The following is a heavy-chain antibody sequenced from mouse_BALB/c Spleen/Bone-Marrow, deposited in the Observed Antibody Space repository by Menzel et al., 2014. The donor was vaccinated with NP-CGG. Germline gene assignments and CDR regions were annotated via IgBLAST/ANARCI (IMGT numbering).Heavy chain of an antibody. J-gene: IGHJ1*01. D-gene: IGHD2-1*01. V-gene: IGHV4-1*02. CDR1: GFDFSSYW. CDR3: ALLGNYGYFDV. Sequence: EVKLMESGGGLVQPGGSLKLSCAASGFDFSSYWMSWVRQAPGKGLEWIGEINPDSSTINYTPSLKDKFIISRDNAKNTLYMQMSKVKSEDTALYYCALLGNYGYFDVWGEGTTVTVSS. CDR2: INPDSSTI.